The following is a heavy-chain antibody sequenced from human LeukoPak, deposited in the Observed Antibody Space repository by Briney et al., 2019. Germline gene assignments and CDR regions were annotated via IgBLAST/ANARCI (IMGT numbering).Heavy chain of an antibody. V-gene: IGHV3-11*01. CDR2: SSSSGSTI. CDR1: GFTLSDYY. D-gene: IGHD3/OR15-3a*01. Sequence: PGGSLRLSCADSGFTLSDYYMSWIRQAPGKGLEWVSYSSSSGSTIYYADSVKGRFAISRDNAKNSLYLQMNSLRAEDTAVYYCARRRDFIDYWGQGTLVTVSS. CDR3: ARRRDFIDY. J-gene: IGHJ4*02.